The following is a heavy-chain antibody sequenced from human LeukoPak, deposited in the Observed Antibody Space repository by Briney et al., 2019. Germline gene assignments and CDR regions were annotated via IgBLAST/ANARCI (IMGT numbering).Heavy chain of an antibody. J-gene: IGHJ4*02. CDR3: AREPRSRYCSSTSCYLFDY. Sequence: TPSETLSLTCTVSGGSNSSGGYYWSWIRQHPGKGLEWIGYIYYSGSTYYNPSLESRVTISVDTSKNQFSLKLSSVTAADTAVYYCAREPRSRYCSSTSCYLFDYWGQGTLVTVSS. CDR2: IYYSGST. D-gene: IGHD2-2*01. CDR1: GGSNSSGGYY. V-gene: IGHV4-31*03.